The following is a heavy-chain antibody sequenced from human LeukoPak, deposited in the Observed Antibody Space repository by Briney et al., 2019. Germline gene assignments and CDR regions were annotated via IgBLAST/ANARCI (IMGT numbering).Heavy chain of an antibody. CDR3: ARGGSYYDY. CDR2: IYYSGST. Sequence: SETLSLTCTVSGVSISSYYWSWIRQSPGKGLEWIGYIYYSGSTNYNPSLKSRVTISVDTSKNHFSLKLTSVTAADTALYYCARGGSYYDYWGQGTLVTVAS. D-gene: IGHD1-26*01. J-gene: IGHJ4*02. V-gene: IGHV4-59*01. CDR1: GVSISSYY.